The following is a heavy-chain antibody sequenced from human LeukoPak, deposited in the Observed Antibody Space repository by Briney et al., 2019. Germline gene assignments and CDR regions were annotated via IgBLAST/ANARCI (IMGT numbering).Heavy chain of an antibody. J-gene: IGHJ6*03. CDR1: GGSISSYY. V-gene: IGHV4-4*07. Sequence: WETLSLTSTVSGGSISSYYWSWIRQPAGKGLEWIGRIYTSGSTNYNPSLKSRVTMSVDTSKNQFSLKLSSVTAADTAVYYCAREGLLLPPGDYYYYMDVWGKGTTVTVSS. CDR3: AREGLLLPPGDYYYYMDV. D-gene: IGHD2-15*01. CDR2: IYTSGST.